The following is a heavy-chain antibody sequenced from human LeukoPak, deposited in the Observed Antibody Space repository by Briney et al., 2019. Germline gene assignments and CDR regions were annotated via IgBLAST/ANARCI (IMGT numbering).Heavy chain of an antibody. CDR3: TTRRAATGLVYYYNYMDV. CDR1: GFTFSNAW. V-gene: IGHV3-15*01. Sequence: PGGSLRLSCAASGFTFSNAWMSWVRQAPGQGLEWVGRIKSKTDGGTTDYAAPVKGRFTISRDDSKNTLYLQMNSLKTEDTAVYYCTTRRAATGLVYYYNYMDVWGKGTTVTVSS. CDR2: IKSKTDGGTT. D-gene: IGHD2-15*01. J-gene: IGHJ6*03.